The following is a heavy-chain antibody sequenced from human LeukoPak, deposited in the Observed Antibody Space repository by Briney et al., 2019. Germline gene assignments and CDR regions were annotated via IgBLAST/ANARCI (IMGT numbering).Heavy chain of an antibody. Sequence: ASVKVSCKASGYTFTGYYMHWVRQAPGQGLEWMGWINPNSGGTNYAQKFRGRVTMTRDTSISTAYMELSRLRSDDTAVYYCASGPPYSSGWYDYWGQGTLVTVSS. CDR2: INPNSGGT. CDR3: ASGPPYSSGWYDY. J-gene: IGHJ4*02. CDR1: GYTFTGYY. V-gene: IGHV1-2*02. D-gene: IGHD6-19*01.